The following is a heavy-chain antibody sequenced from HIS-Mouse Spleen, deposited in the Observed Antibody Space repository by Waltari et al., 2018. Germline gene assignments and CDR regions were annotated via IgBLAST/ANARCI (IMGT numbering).Heavy chain of an antibody. CDR2: IYYSGST. V-gene: IGHV4-39*01. CDR1: GGSISSSSYY. Sequence: QLQLQESGPGLVKPSETLSLTCTVSGGSISSSSYYWGWIRQPPGKGLEWIGSIYYSGSTYNNPSLKSRATISVDTSTNQFSLKLSSVTAADTAVYYCARKRTASGWFDPWGQGTLVTVSS. J-gene: IGHJ5*02. CDR3: ARKRTASGWFDP. D-gene: IGHD2-21*02.